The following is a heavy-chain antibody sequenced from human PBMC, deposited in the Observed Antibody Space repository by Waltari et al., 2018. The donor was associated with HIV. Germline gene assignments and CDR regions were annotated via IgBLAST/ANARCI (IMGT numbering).Heavy chain of an antibody. CDR1: GGSFSGYY. V-gene: IGHV4-34*01. CDR3: ARGSAGTTVVTVGFDP. CDR2: INHSGRT. Sequence: QVQLQQWGAGLLKPSETLSLTCAVYGGSFSGYYWSWIRQPPGKGLDWIGEINHSGRTNNNPALKSRVTISVDTAKNQFSLKLSSGTAADTAVYYCARGSAGTTVVTVGFDPWGQGTLVTVSS. J-gene: IGHJ5*02. D-gene: IGHD4-17*01.